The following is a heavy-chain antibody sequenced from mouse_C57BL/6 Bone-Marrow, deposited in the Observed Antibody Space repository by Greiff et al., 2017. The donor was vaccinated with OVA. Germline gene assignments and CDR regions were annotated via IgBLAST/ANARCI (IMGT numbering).Heavy chain of an antibody. CDR2: ISNGGGST. CDR1: GFTFSDYY. D-gene: IGHD1-1*01. J-gene: IGHJ1*03. CDR3: ARRRITTVVEWYFDV. V-gene: IGHV5-12*01. Sequence: EVQLVESGGGLVQPGGSLKLSCAASGFTFSDYYMYWVRQTPEKRLEWVAYISNGGGSTYYPDTVKGRFTISRDNAKNTLYLQMSRLKSEDTAMYYWARRRITTVVEWYFDVWGTGTTVTVSS.